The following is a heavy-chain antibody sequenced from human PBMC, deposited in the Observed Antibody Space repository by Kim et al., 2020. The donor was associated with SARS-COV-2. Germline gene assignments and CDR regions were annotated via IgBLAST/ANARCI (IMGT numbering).Heavy chain of an antibody. Sequence: GGSLRLSCAASGFIFSSYVISWVRQAPGKGLEWVSAITGSGGYTYYADSVKGRFTISRDNSKNTLYLQMNSLRAEDTAVYYCAKDVSNITMFGVVTRGGMDVWGQGTTVTVSS. CDR3: AKDVSNITMFGVVTRGGMDV. CDR1: GFIFSSYV. J-gene: IGHJ6*02. D-gene: IGHD3-3*01. V-gene: IGHV3-23*01. CDR2: ITGSGGYT.